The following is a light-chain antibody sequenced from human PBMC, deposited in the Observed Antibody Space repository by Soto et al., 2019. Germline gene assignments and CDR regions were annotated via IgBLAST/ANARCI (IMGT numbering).Light chain of an antibody. J-gene: IGKJ5*01. CDR1: QDISNY. CDR3: QKYNSALT. V-gene: IGKV1-27*01. CDR2: SAS. Sequence: DIQMTKNTYSLSASVGDRSTSTCRASQDISNYLAWYQQKPGKVPKLLIYSASTLQSGVPSRFSGSGSGTDFTLTISSLQPEDVATYFCQKYNSALTFGQGTRLEIK.